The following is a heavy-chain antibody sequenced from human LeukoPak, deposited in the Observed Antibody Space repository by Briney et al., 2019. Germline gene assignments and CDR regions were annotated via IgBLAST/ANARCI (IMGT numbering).Heavy chain of an antibody. CDR3: ARADGSGYPAFDY. J-gene: IGHJ4*02. D-gene: IGHD3-22*01. V-gene: IGHV4-31*03. CDR1: GGSISSGGYS. CDR2: IYYSGST. Sequence: SSETLSLTCTVSGGSISSGGYSWSWIRQHPGKGLEWIGYIYYSGSTYYNPSLKSRVTISVDTSKNQFSLKLSSVTAADTAVYYCARADGSGYPAFDYWGQGTLVTVSS.